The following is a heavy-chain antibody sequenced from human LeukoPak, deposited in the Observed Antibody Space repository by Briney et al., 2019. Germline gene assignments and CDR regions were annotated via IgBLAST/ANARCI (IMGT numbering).Heavy chain of an antibody. Sequence: PSETLSLTCAVSGGSISSGGYSWSWIRQPPGKGLEWIGYIYHSGSTYYNPSLKSRVTISVDRSKNQFSLKLSSVTAADTAAYYCAREGDAFDIWGQGTMVTVSS. CDR1: GGSISSGGYS. V-gene: IGHV4-30-2*01. J-gene: IGHJ3*02. CDR2: IYHSGST. CDR3: AREGDAFDI.